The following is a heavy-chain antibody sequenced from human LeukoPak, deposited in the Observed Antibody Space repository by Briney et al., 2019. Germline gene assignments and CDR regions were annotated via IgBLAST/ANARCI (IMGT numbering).Heavy chain of an antibody. J-gene: IGHJ4*02. CDR3: AREFYDSSGYPQAFDY. CDR1: GYTFTSYG. Sequence: ASVKVSCKASGYTFTSYGISWVRQAPGQGLEWMGWISAYNGSTNYAQKLQGRVTMTTDTSTSTAYMELRSLRSDDTAVYYCAREFYDSSGYPQAFDYWGQGTLVTVSS. V-gene: IGHV1-18*01. CDR2: ISAYNGST. D-gene: IGHD3-22*01.